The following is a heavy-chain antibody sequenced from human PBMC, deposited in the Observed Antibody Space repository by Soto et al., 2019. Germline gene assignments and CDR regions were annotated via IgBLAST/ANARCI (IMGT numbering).Heavy chain of an antibody. CDR1: GYTFTSYG. Sequence: QVQLVQSGAEVKKPGASVKVSCKASGYTFTSYGVSWVRQAPGQGLEWMGWISGYNGNTNYAQKLQGRVTMTTDTSTSTAVMEVRRLRSDDAAVYYCARGGNYYYGSGSAYYDGLDVWGQGIAVTVSS. CDR3: ARGGNYYYGSGSAYYDGLDV. V-gene: IGHV1-18*04. D-gene: IGHD3-10*01. J-gene: IGHJ6*02. CDR2: ISGYNGNT.